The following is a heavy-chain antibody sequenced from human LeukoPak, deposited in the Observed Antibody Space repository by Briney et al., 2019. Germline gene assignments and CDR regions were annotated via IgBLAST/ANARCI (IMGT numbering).Heavy chain of an antibody. D-gene: IGHD3-9*01. V-gene: IGHV3-15*01. CDR2: IKSKTDGGTT. CDR1: GFTFSNAW. CDR3: TTDRNDILTGYSHAFDI. Sequence: GGSLRLSCAASGFTFSNAWMSWVRQAPGKGLEWVGRIKSKTDGGTTDYAAPVKGRFTISRDDSKNTLYLQMNSLKTEDAAVYYCTTDRNDILTGYSHAFDIWGQGTMVTVSS. J-gene: IGHJ3*02.